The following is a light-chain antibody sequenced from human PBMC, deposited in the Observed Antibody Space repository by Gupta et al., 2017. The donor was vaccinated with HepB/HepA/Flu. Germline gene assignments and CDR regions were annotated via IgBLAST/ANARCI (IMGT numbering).Light chain of an antibody. CDR3: GKSASSLSAFV. CDR2: DNN. J-gene: IGLJ2*01. CDR1: SSNIGNNY. V-gene: IGLV1-51*01. Sequence: QSVLTQLPSVSAAPGQKVTISCSGSSSNIGNNYVSWYQQLPGTAPKLLMYDNNKRPSGITDRVSCSKSGTSATPGITGLETGDEADDYCGKSASSLSAFVFGGGTKLTVL.